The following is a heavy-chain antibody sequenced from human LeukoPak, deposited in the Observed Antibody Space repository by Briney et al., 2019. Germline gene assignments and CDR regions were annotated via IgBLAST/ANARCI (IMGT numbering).Heavy chain of an antibody. CDR1: GFIFTNYF. V-gene: IGHV3-23*01. D-gene: IGHD6-13*01. CDR3: AKDKGSSSWYLGNYYYYGMDV. J-gene: IGHJ6*02. CDR2: ISGSGGST. Sequence: GGSLRLSCAASGFIFTNYFMSWVRQAPGKGLEWVSAISGSGGSTYYADSVKGRFTISRDNSKNTLYLQMNSLRAEDTAVYYCAKDKGSSSWYLGNYYYYGMDVWGQGTTVTVSS.